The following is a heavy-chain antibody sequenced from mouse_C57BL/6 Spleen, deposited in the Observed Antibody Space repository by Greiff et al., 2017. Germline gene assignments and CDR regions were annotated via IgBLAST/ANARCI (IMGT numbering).Heavy chain of an antibody. J-gene: IGHJ2*01. CDR2: IRYDGSN. CDR1: GYSITSGYY. CDR3: ARMVYYDYFDY. D-gene: IGHD2-4*01. V-gene: IGHV3-6*01. Sequence: EVQLVESGPGLVKPSQSLSLTCSVTGYSITSGYYWNWIRQFPGNKLEWMGFIRYDGSNNYNPSLKNRNSITRDTSKNQFFLKLNSVTTEDTATYYCARMVYYDYFDYWGQGTTLTVSS.